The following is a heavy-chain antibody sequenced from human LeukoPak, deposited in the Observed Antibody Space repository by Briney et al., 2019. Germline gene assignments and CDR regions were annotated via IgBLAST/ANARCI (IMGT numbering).Heavy chain of an antibody. CDR2: IYYSGST. V-gene: IGHV4-59*01. Sequence: SETLSLTCSVSGVSITSYYWNWIRQPPGKGLEWIGYIYYSGSTNYNPSLKSRVTISVDTSKNQFSLKLNSVTAADTAVYYCARGRNLEWFDYWGQGTLVTVSS. D-gene: IGHD3-3*01. CDR1: GVSITSYY. CDR3: ARGRNLEWFDY. J-gene: IGHJ5*01.